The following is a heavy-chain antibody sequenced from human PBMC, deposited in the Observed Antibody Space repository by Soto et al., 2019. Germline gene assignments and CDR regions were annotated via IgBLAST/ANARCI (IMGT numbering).Heavy chain of an antibody. CDR1: GFTFSSYA. CDR2: VSIGGST. Sequence: GGSLRLSCAASGFTFSSYAMGWVRQGPGKGLEWVAVVSIGGSTHYADSVRGRFTISRDNAKNTLYLQMNSLRAEDTAVYYCARGSSWYYYYYYGMDVWGQGTTVTVSS. J-gene: IGHJ6*02. CDR3: ARGSSWYYYYYYGMDV. V-gene: IGHV3-23*01. D-gene: IGHD6-13*01.